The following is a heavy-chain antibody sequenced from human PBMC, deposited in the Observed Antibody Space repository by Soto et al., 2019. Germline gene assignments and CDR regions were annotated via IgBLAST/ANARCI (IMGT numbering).Heavy chain of an antibody. J-gene: IGHJ4*02. CDR1: GFAFSDSG. Sequence: EVQLVESGGGLVQPGGSLTLSCAASGFAFSDSGMMWVRQAPGKGLECISFICGSTIYYADSVKGRCTISRDNAENSLFLQMNNPGAEDTAAYYWARDRRPMGSVDTMRGYWGQGILVTVSS. V-gene: IGHV3-48*01. D-gene: IGHD5-12*01. CDR2: ICGSTI. CDR3: ARDRRPMGSVDTMRGY.